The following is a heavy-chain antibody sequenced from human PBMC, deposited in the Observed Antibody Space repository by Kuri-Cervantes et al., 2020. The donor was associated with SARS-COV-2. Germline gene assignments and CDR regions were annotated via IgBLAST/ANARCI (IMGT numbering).Heavy chain of an antibody. CDR3: ARGVDTAMGHYYYYYMDV. J-gene: IGHJ6*03. CDR2: IGTAGDT. CDR1: GFTFSSYD. V-gene: IGHV3-13*01. D-gene: IGHD5-18*01. Sequence: GGSLRLSCAASGFTFSSYDMHWVRQATGKGLEWVSAIGTAGDTYYPGSVKGRFTISRENAKNSLYLQMNSLRAGDTAVCYCARGVDTAMGHYYYYYMDVWGKGTTVTVSS.